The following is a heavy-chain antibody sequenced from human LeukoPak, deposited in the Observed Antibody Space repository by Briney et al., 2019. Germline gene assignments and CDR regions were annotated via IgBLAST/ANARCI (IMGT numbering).Heavy chain of an antibody. CDR2: IYYSGST. V-gene: IGHV4-30-4*08. J-gene: IGHJ5*02. CDR3: ARSTIFGVVIDSNWFDP. CDR1: GGPISSGDYY. D-gene: IGHD3-3*01. Sequence: SQTLSLTCTVSGGPISSGDYYWSWIRQPPGKGLEWIGYIYYSGSTYYNPSLKSRVTISVDTSKNQFSLKLSSVTAADTAVYYCARSTIFGVVIDSNWFDPWGQGTLVTVSS.